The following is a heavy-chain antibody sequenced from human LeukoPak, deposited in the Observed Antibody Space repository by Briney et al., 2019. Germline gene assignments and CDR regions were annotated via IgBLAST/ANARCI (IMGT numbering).Heavy chain of an antibody. CDR2: IYYSGST. V-gene: IGHV4-39*07. Sequence: SETLSLTCTVSGGSISSSSYYWGWIRQPPGKGLEWIGSIYYSGSTYCNPSLKSRVTISVDTSKNQFSLKLSSVTAADTAVYYCARGSKKWLVPPFDIWGQGTMVTVSS. CDR1: GGSISSSSYY. CDR3: ARGSKKWLVPPFDI. D-gene: IGHD6-19*01. J-gene: IGHJ3*02.